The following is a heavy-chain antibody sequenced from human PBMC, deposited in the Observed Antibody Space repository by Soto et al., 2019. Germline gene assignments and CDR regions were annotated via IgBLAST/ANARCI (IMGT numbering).Heavy chain of an antibody. CDR1: GGSFSGYY. Sequence: QVQLQQWGAGLLKPSEILSLTCAVYGGSFSGYYWSWIRQPPGKGLEWIGEINHSGSTNYNPSLKSRVTISVDTSKNQFSLKLSSVTAADTAVYYCARGGAAAARSYYYYGMDVWGQGTTVTVSS. D-gene: IGHD6-13*01. V-gene: IGHV4-34*01. CDR3: ARGGAAAARSYYYYGMDV. J-gene: IGHJ6*02. CDR2: INHSGST.